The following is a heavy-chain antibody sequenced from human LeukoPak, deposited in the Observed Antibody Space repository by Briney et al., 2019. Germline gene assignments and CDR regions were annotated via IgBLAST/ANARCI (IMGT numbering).Heavy chain of an antibody. CDR3: ARLVPLDFWSGYRSNFFDY. J-gene: IGHJ4*02. CDR1: GGSFSGYY. D-gene: IGHD3-3*01. Sequence: SETLSLTCAVYGGSFSGYYWSWIRQPPGKGLEWIGEINHSGSTNYNPSLKSRVTISVDTSKNQFSLKLSSVTAADTAVYYCARLVPLDFWSGYRSNFFDYWGQGTLVTVSS. V-gene: IGHV4-34*01. CDR2: INHSGST.